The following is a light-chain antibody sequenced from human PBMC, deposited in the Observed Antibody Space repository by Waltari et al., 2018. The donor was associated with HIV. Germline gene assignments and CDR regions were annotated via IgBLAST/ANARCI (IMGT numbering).Light chain of an antibody. CDR1: QTVSTY. Sequence: EIVLTQSPGTLSLFPGERATLPCRASQTVSTYLAWYQQKPGQAPRLLIYDASNRATGIPARFSGSWSGTDFTLTISSLEPEDFAIYYCQQRSSWPLTFGGGTKVEI. V-gene: IGKV3-11*01. CDR2: DAS. J-gene: IGKJ4*01. CDR3: QQRSSWPLT.